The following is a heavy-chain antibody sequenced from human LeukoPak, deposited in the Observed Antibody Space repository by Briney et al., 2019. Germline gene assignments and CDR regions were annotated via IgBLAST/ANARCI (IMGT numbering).Heavy chain of an antibody. CDR2: ISGSGGST. Sequence: PGGSLRLSCAASGFTFSSYAMSWVRQAPGKGLEWVSVISGSGGSTYFADSVKGRFTISRDNSKNTLYLQMNSLRAEDTAVYYCAKDPDSSGWLVDYWGQGTLVTVSS. J-gene: IGHJ4*02. V-gene: IGHV3-23*01. D-gene: IGHD6-19*01. CDR3: AKDPDSSGWLVDY. CDR1: GFTFSSYA.